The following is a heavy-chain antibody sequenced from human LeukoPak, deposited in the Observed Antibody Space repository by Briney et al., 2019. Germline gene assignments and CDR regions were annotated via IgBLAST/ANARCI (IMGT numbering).Heavy chain of an antibody. J-gene: IGHJ4*02. D-gene: IGHD6-19*01. CDR3: ARGGQWLAPGPDY. V-gene: IGHV4-31*03. CDR1: GVSISSGGYY. CDR2: MYYGGNT. Sequence: SQTLSLTCTVSGVSISSGGYYWSWIRQHPGKGLEWIGYMYYGGNTYYNPSLKSRVTISVDTSKNQFSLKLTSVTAAGTAVYFCARGGQWLAPGPDYWGQGTLVTVSS.